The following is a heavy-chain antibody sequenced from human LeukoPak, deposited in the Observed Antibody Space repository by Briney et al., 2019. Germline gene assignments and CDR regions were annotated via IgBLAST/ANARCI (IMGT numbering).Heavy chain of an antibody. Sequence: SETLSLTCAVYGGSFSGYYWSWIRQPPGKGLEWIGYIYHSGSTYYNPSLKSRVTISVDRSKNQFSLKLSSVTAADTAVYYCARALSNTVTRTPHYFDYWGQGTLVTVSS. D-gene: IGHD4-17*01. J-gene: IGHJ4*02. CDR3: ARALSNTVTRTPHYFDY. V-gene: IGHV4-34*01. CDR1: GGSFSGYY. CDR2: IYHSGST.